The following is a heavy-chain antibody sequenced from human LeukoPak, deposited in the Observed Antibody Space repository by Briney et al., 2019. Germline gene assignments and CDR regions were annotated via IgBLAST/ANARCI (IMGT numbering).Heavy chain of an antibody. Sequence: PSETLSLTCTVSGYSISSGYYWGWIRQPPGKGLEWTGSIYHSGSTYYNPSLKSRVTISVDTSKNQFSLKLSSVTAADTAVYYCARVSGYPYYYYYYYMDVWGKGTTVTVSS. J-gene: IGHJ6*03. CDR1: GYSISSGYY. V-gene: IGHV4-38-2*02. D-gene: IGHD3-22*01. CDR2: IYHSGST. CDR3: ARVSGYPYYYYYYYMDV.